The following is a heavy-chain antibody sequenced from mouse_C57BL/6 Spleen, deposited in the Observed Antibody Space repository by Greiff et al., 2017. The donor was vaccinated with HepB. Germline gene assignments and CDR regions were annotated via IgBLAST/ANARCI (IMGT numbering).Heavy chain of an antibody. J-gene: IGHJ4*01. D-gene: IGHD1-1*01. CDR3: ARPITTVVGNAMDY. Sequence: VQLQQSGPELVKPGASVKISCKASGYAFSSSWMNWVKQRPGKGLEWIGRIYPGDGDTNYNGKFKGKATLTADKSSSTAYMQLSSLTSEDSAVYFCARPITTVVGNAMDYWGQGTSVTVSS. CDR2: IYPGDGDT. V-gene: IGHV1-82*01. CDR1: GYAFSSSW.